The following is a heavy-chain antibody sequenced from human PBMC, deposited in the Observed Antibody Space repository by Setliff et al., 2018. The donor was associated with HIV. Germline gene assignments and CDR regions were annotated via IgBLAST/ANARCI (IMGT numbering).Heavy chain of an antibody. CDR3: ARNTIFGVAASYWFDP. Sequence: PGGSLRLSCAASGFTFSSYGMHWVRQAPGKGLEWVAVISYDGSNKYYVDSVKGRFTISRDNSKSTLYLHMNSLRAEDTAVYYCARNTIFGVAASYWFDPWGQGTLVTVSS. J-gene: IGHJ5*02. V-gene: IGHV3-30*03. CDR1: GFTFSSYG. D-gene: IGHD3-3*01. CDR2: ISYDGSNK.